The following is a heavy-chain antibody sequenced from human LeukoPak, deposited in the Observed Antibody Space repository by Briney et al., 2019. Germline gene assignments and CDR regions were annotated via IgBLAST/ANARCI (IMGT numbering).Heavy chain of an antibody. CDR2: IYTSGST. CDR3: ARGHVTGRGYYYYYMDV. Sequence: SETLSLTCTVSGGSISSYYWSWIRQPAGKGLEWIGRIYTSGSTNYNPSLKSRVTISVDTSKNQFSLKLSSVTAADTAVYYCARGHVTGRGYYYYYMDVWGKGTTVTVSS. V-gene: IGHV4-4*07. J-gene: IGHJ6*03. CDR1: GGSISSYY. D-gene: IGHD3-10*02.